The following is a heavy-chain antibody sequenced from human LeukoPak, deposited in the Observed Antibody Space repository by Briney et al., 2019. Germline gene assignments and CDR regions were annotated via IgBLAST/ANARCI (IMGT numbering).Heavy chain of an antibody. CDR2: IYYSGST. J-gene: IGHJ4*02. CDR1: GGSISSYY. V-gene: IGHV4-59*01. Sequence: SETPSLTCTVSGGSISSYYWSWIRQPPGKGLEWIGYIYYSGSTNYNPSLKSRVTISVDTSKNQFSLKLSSVTAADTAVYYCARGDIAAAGTDWGQGTLVTVSS. CDR3: ARGDIAAAGTD. D-gene: IGHD6-13*01.